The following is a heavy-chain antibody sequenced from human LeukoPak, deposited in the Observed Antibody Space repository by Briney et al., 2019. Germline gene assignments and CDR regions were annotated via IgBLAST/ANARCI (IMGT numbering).Heavy chain of an antibody. Sequence: SETLSLTCSVSGGSISSSTYYWGWIRQPPGKGLEWIGRIYYSGSTYYNPSLKSRLTISVDTSKNQFSLKLNSVTAADTAVSYCARHDYGDYSSFDYWGQGTLVTVSS. J-gene: IGHJ4*02. CDR2: IYYSGST. CDR1: GGSISSSTYY. CDR3: ARHDYGDYSSFDY. V-gene: IGHV4-39*01. D-gene: IGHD4-17*01.